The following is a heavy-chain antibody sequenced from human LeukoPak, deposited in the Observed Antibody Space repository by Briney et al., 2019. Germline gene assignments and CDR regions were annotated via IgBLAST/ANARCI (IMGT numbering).Heavy chain of an antibody. V-gene: IGHV1-46*01. CDR1: GYTFTSYY. CDR3: ARVPGDSSGYSNWFDP. J-gene: IGHJ5*02. Sequence: AASVKVSCKASGYTFTSYYMHWVRQAPGQGLEWMGIINPSGGSTSYAQKFQGRVTMTRDTSTSTVYMELSSLRSEDTAVYYCARVPGDSSGYSNWFDPWGQGTLVTVSS. D-gene: IGHD3-22*01. CDR2: INPSGGST.